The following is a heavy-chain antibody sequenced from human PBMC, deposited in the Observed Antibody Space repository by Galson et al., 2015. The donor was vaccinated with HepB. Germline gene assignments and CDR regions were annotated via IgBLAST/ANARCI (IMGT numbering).Heavy chain of an antibody. D-gene: IGHD2-15*01. Sequence: SCKASGGTFSSYAISWVRQAPGQGLEWMGGIIPIFGTANYAQKFQGRVTITADKSTSTAYMELSSLRSEDTAVYYCARDREEAYCSGGSCYEGSLDCWGQGTLVTVSS. CDR2: IIPIFGTA. CDR3: ARDREEAYCSGGSCYEGSLDC. V-gene: IGHV1-69*06. J-gene: IGHJ4*02. CDR1: GGTFSSYA.